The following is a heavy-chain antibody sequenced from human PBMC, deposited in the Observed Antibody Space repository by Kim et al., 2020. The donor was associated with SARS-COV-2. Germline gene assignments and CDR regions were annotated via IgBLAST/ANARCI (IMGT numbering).Heavy chain of an antibody. CDR1: GGSISSGSYY. CDR2: IYTSGST. CDR3: ARGRGYCSRTSCSEGGFADY. D-gene: IGHD2-2*01. Sequence: SETLSLTCTVSGGSISSGSYYWSWIRQPAGKGLEWIGRIYTSGSTNYNPSLKSRVTISVDTSKNQFSLKLSSVTAADTAVYYCARGRGYCSRTSCSEGGFADYWAQGTLVTVSS. J-gene: IGHJ4*02. V-gene: IGHV4-61*02.